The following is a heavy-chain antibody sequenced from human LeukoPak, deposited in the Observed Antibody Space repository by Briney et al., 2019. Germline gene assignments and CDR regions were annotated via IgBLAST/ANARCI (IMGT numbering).Heavy chain of an antibody. J-gene: IGHJ4*02. V-gene: IGHV3-7*01. CDR1: GFTFSSYW. CDR3: AKDRVITIFGVLTY. CDR2: IKQDGSEK. D-gene: IGHD3-3*01. Sequence: PGGSLRLSCAASGFTFSSYWMSWVRRAPGQGLEWVSTIKQDGSEKYYVDSVKGRFTISRDNAKNSLYLQMNSLRAEDTALYYCAKDRVITIFGVLTYWGQGTLVTVSS.